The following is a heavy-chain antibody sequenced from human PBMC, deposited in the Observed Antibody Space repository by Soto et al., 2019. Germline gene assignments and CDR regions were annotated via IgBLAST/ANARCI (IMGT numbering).Heavy chain of an antibody. CDR2: LSGSGVST. J-gene: IGHJ6*02. V-gene: IGHV3-23*01. CDR1: GFTFSSYA. CDR3: AKGGGSKDYYDTSGYYLYYYYAMDV. D-gene: IGHD3-22*01. Sequence: EVQLLESGGGLVQPGGSLRLSCAASGFTFSSYAMTWVRQAPGKGLEWVSALSGSGVSTYYADSVKGRFTISRDNSKNTMYLQRNSLRAEATAVYYCAKGGGSKDYYDTSGYYLYYYYAMDVWGQGTTVTVSS.